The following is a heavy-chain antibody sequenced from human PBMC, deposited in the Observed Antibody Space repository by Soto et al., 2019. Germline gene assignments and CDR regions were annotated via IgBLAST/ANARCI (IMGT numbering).Heavy chain of an antibody. Sequence: ASVKVSCKASGYTFTSYAMHWVRQAPGQRLEWMGWINAGNGNTKYSQKFQGRVTITRDTSASTAYMELSSLRSEDTAVYYCARETYGGNQYYYYGMDVWGQGTTVTVSS. CDR2: INAGNGNT. CDR1: GYTFTSYA. D-gene: IGHD4-17*01. V-gene: IGHV1-3*01. J-gene: IGHJ6*02. CDR3: ARETYGGNQYYYYGMDV.